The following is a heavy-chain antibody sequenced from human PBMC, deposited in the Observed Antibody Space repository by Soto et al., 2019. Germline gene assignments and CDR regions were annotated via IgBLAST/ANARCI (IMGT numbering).Heavy chain of an antibody. CDR1: GYTFSSIW. D-gene: IGHD1-1*01. Sequence: PGESLKISRKGSGYTFSSIWIGWVRQTPGKGLEWMGIIHPANSETKYSPSFQGQVTISVDKSISTAYLHWSSLKASDTAVYYCARQGGNAIPYYFDSWGQGTLVTVSS. V-gene: IGHV5-51*01. CDR2: IHPANSET. CDR3: ARQGGNAIPYYFDS. J-gene: IGHJ4*02.